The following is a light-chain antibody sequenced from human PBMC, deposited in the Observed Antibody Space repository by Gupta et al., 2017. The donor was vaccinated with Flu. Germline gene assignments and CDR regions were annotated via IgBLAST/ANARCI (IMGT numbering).Light chain of an antibody. CDR2: SAS. Sequence: DIQMTQSPSSVSAFVGDRVTITCRASQGIMDSLVWFQQKPGKAPKSLILSASTLHSGVPSRFSGGGSGRVFTLTISSLQPEDFATYYCQQYFANPHTFGQGTKLEIK. J-gene: IGKJ2*01. CDR3: QQYFANPHT. V-gene: IGKV1-16*01. CDR1: QGIMDS.